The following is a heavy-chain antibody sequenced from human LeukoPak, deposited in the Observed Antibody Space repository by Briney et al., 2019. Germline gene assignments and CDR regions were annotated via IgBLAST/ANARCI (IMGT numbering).Heavy chain of an antibody. CDR2: IYYSGNT. CDR1: GVSISSNNSY. D-gene: IGHD5-18*01. Sequence: SETLSLTCTVSGVSISSNNSYWGWIRQPPGKGLEWIGSIYYSGNTYYNASLKSRVTISVDTSKNQFSLKLSSVTAADTAVYYCARTWIQGWYYFDYWGQGTLVTVSS. V-gene: IGHV4-39*07. J-gene: IGHJ4*02. CDR3: ARTWIQGWYYFDY.